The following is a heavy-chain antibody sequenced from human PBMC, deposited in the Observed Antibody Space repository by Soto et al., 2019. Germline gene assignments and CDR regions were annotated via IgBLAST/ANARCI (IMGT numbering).Heavy chain of an antibody. D-gene: IGHD3-22*01. CDR1: GFTFSSYG. Sequence: GGSLRLSCAASGFTFSSYGMHWVRQAPGKGLEWVAVIWYDGSNKYYADSVKGRFTISRDNSKNTLYLQMNSLRAEDTAVYHCARDLSYYYDSSGYGYWGQGTLVTVSS. CDR2: IWYDGSNK. J-gene: IGHJ4*02. V-gene: IGHV3-33*01. CDR3: ARDLSYYYDSSGYGY.